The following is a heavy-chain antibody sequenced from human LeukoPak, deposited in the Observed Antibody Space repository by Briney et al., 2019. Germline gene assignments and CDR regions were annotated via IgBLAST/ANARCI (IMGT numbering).Heavy chain of an antibody. D-gene: IGHD4-23*01. CDR3: AKRQLRYFDY. J-gene: IGHJ4*02. Sequence: GGSLRLSCAASGFTFSSYGMHWVRQAPGKGLEWVAVISYDGSNKYYAASVKGRFTISRDNSKNTLYLQMNSLRAEDTAVYYCAKRQLRYFDYWGQGTLVTVSS. CDR1: GFTFSSYG. CDR2: ISYDGSNK. V-gene: IGHV3-30*18.